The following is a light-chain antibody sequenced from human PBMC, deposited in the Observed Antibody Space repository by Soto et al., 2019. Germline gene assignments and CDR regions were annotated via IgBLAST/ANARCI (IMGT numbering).Light chain of an antibody. CDR1: QSISSY. CDR3: QQSYSTSIT. J-gene: IGKJ5*01. CDR2: AAS. V-gene: IGKV1-39*01. Sequence: DIQMTQSPSTLSASVGDRVTITCRASQSISSYLNWYQQKPGKAPKLLIYAASSVQRGVPSRFSGSGSGTDFTLTISSLQPEDFATYYCQQSYSTSITFGQGTRLEIK.